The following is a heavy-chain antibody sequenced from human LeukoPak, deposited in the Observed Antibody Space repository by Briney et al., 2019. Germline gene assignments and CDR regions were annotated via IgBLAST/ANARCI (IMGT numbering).Heavy chain of an antibody. J-gene: IGHJ4*02. CDR3: ARDLQEWLANTDY. Sequence: ASVKVSCKASGYTFTGYYMHWVRQAPGQGLEWMGWINPNSGGTNYAQKFQGRVTMTRDTSISTAYMELSRLRSDDTAVYYCARDLQEWLANTDYWGQGTLVTVSS. CDR2: INPNSGGT. D-gene: IGHD6-19*01. CDR1: GYTFTGYY. V-gene: IGHV1-2*02.